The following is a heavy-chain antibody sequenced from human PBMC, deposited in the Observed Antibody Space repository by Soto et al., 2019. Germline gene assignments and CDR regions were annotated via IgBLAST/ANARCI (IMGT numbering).Heavy chain of an antibody. CDR3: AHRTTTVTWGFDP. J-gene: IGHJ5*02. V-gene: IGHV2-5*01. CDR2: IYWYDDK. Sequence: QITLKESGPTLVKPTQTLTLTCTFSGFSLTTSGVGVGWIRQPPGKALEWLALIYWYDDKRYSPSLKSTLTITKDTAKIQVVLTMTKMDPADRATYFCAHRTTTVTWGFDPWGQGTLVTVSS. CDR1: GFSLTTSGVG. D-gene: IGHD4-17*01.